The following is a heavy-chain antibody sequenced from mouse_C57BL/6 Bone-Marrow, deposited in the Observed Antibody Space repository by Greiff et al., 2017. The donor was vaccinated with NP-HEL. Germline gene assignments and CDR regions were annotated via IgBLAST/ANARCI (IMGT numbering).Heavy chain of an antibody. V-gene: IGHV1-22*01. Sequence: EVKLQESGPELVKPGASVKMSCKASGYTFTDYNMHWVKQSHGKSLEWIGYINPNNGGTSYNQKFKGKATLTVNKSSSTAYMELRSLTSEDSAVYYCARGGLWLRRDYFDYWGQGTTLTVSS. CDR1: GYTFTDYN. CDR2: INPNNGGT. J-gene: IGHJ2*01. D-gene: IGHD2-2*01. CDR3: ARGGLWLRRDYFDY.